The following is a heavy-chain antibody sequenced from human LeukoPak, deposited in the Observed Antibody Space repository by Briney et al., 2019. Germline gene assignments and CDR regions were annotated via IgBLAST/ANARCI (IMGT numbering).Heavy chain of an antibody. CDR2: INTDGSST. CDR1: GFTFSSYW. CDR3: ARGGLTSSWYGYYFDY. D-gene: IGHD6-13*01. V-gene: IGHV3-74*01. J-gene: IGHJ4*02. Sequence: GGSLRLSCAASGFTFSSYWMHWVRQAPGKGLVWVSRINTDGSSTSYADSVKGRFTISRDNAKNTLYLQMNSLRAEDTAVYYCARGGLTSSWYGYYFDYWGQGTLVTVSS.